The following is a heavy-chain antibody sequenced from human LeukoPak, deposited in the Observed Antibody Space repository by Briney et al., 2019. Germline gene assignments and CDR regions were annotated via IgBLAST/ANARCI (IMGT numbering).Heavy chain of an antibody. V-gene: IGHV3-30*02. CDR2: INHDGTNT. CDR1: GLTFSSSD. D-gene: IGHD5-18*01. CDR3: ARWVEAMGAMDV. J-gene: IGHJ6*04. Sequence: GGSLRLSCTASGLTFSSSDMHWVRQAPGKGLDWVSPINHDGTNTYYADSVKGRFTISRDNSQNTLYLQMNSLRAEDTAVYYCARWVEAMGAMDVWGKGTTVTVSS.